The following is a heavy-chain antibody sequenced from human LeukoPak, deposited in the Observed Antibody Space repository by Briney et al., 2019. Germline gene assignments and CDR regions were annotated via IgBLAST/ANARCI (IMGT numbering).Heavy chain of an antibody. Sequence: GGSLRLSCAASGSTFSHYAMHWVRQAPGKGLEWVAVISYDGSNKYYGDSVKGRFTISRDNSKNTLYLQMNSLRAEDTALYYCARARNGTLKYWGQGTLVTVSS. V-gene: IGHV3-30*01. J-gene: IGHJ4*02. CDR3: ARARNGTLKY. CDR2: ISYDGSNK. D-gene: IGHD1-26*01. CDR1: GSTFSHYA.